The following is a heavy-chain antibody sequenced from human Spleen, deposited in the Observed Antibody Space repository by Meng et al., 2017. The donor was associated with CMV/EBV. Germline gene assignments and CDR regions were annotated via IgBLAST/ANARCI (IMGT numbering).Heavy chain of an antibody. J-gene: IGHJ6*02. Sequence: SVKVSCKASGYTFSSFSFSWMRQAPGQGLEWVGGIIPLFGIANYAQKFQGRVTITTDESTSTAYMSLSSLRSEDTAVYYCARGTIMIRDYHHHGLDVWGHGTSVTVSS. V-gene: IGHV1-69*05. CDR1: GYTFSSFS. CDR3: ARGTIMIRDYHHHGLDV. CDR2: IIPLFGIA. D-gene: IGHD3-16*01.